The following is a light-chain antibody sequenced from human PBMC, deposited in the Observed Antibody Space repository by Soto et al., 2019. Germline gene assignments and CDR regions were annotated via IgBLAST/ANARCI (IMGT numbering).Light chain of an antibody. CDR1: SSDVGGYKY. CDR3: SSYTSSRAYV. Sequence: SVLTKPAGVSGSPGQSITISCTRTSSDVGGYKYVSCYQQQSGKAPKLMIHEVSNRPSGVSNRFSGSKSGNTASLTISGLQAEDEADYYCSSYTSSRAYVFGIGTKVTVL. V-gene: IGLV2-14*01. J-gene: IGLJ1*01. CDR2: EVS.